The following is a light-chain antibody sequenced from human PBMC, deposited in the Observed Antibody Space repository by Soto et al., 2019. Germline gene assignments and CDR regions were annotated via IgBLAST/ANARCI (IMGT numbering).Light chain of an antibody. V-gene: IGKV3-15*01. CDR3: QQYNNRPPFT. CDR1: QSVSSS. CDR2: GAS. J-gene: IGKJ3*01. Sequence: EIVMTQSPATLSVSPGERVTLSCRASQSVSSSLAWYQQKPGQAPRLLFYGASTKSTGIPARFSGSGSGTEFTLTISSLQSEDFSVYYCQQYNNRPPFTFGPGTKVDIK.